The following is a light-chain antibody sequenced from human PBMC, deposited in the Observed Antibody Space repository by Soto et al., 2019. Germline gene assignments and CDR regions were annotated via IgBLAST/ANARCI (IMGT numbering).Light chain of an antibody. V-gene: IGKV3-20*01. CDR2: DAS. J-gene: IGKJ5*01. CDR3: QHYGSSLLT. CDR1: QSVSSNY. Sequence: EIVLTQSPGTLALSPGQRATLSCRASQSVSSNYLAWYQQKHGQPPRILIYDASYRDTGIPDRFSGSGSGTGFTLPISRLEPEDFEVYYCQHYGSSLLTFGQGTRLEIK.